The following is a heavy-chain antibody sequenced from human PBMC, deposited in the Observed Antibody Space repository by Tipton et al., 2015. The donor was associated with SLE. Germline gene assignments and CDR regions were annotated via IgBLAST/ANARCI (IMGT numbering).Heavy chain of an antibody. CDR3: ARDSSGTYGMDV. CDR1: GFTFSSYE. D-gene: IGHD3-3*01. V-gene: IGHV3-53*04. J-gene: IGHJ6*02. CDR2: IYSGGST. Sequence: GSLRLSCAASGFTFSSYEMNWVRQAPGKGLEWVSVIYSGGSTYYADSVKGRFTISRHNSKNTLYLQMNSLRAEDTAVYYCARDSSGTYGMDVWGQGTTVTVSS.